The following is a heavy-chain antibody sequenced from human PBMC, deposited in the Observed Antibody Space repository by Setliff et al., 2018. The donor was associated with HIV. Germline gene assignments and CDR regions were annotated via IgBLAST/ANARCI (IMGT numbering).Heavy chain of an antibody. CDR3: ASIELAAMVPVDY. D-gene: IGHD5-18*01. J-gene: IGHJ4*02. CDR1: GFTFSDYY. CDR2: ISSSSDYT. V-gene: IGHV3-11*06. Sequence: PGGSLRLSCGASGFTFSDYYMTWIRQAPGKGLEWVSYISSSSDYTHYAASVKGRVTISRDNAKNSLFLQMNSLRAEDTAVYYCASIELAAMVPVDYWGQGTLVTVSS.